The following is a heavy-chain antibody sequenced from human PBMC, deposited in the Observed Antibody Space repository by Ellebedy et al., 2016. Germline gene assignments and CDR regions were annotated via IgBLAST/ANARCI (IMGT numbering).Heavy chain of an antibody. J-gene: IGHJ4*02. Sequence: ASVKVSXXASGYSFINYDITWVRQAPGQGLEWMGGSSDTNYAQKFQGRITMTTDASTSTGYMELRSLTSDDTAMYYCARNSRDGVRTSEAYYHPWGQGTLVTVSS. CDR3: ARNSRDGVRTSEAYYHP. D-gene: IGHD4/OR15-4a*01. CDR1: GYSFINYD. CDR2: SSDT. V-gene: IGHV1-18*01.